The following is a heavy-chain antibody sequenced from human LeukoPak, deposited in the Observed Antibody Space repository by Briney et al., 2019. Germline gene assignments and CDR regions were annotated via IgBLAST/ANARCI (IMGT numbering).Heavy chain of an antibody. Sequence: PGGSLRLSCAASGFTFRNYVIHWVCQAPGKGLEWVAVTSSDLNVKLYADSVKGRFTISRDNSKNTLYLQMNSLRAEDTAVYYCARDNWENGDYFLDYWGQGTLVTVSS. CDR1: GFTFRNYV. J-gene: IGHJ4*02. D-gene: IGHD4-17*01. V-gene: IGHV3-30-3*01. CDR2: TSSDLNVK. CDR3: ARDNWENGDYFLDY.